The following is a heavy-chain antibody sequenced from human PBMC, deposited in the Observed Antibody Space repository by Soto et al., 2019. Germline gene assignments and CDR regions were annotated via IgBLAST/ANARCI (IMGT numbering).Heavy chain of an antibody. Sequence: SETLSLTCTVSGDSISNYYWSWVRQSPGMGLELIGYIYHSGLTKYNPSLKSRVTISIGTSKNQFSLRLTSVTAADSAVYYCARSGDYTNYYYYYMDVWGKGTTVTVSS. CDR3: ARSGDYTNYYYYYMDV. J-gene: IGHJ6*03. D-gene: IGHD4-17*01. V-gene: IGHV4-59*08. CDR1: GDSISNYY. CDR2: IYHSGLT.